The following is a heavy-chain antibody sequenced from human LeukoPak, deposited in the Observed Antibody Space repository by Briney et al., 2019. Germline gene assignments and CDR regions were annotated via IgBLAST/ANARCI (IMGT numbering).Heavy chain of an antibody. D-gene: IGHD1-20*01. CDR1: GFTFSSYA. V-gene: IGHV3-23*01. Sequence: GGSLRLSCAASGFTFSSYAMSWVRQAPGKGLEYVSPISASGLSTYYTDSVRGRFTNSRDNSKNTLYLQMHSLRAEDTAVYYCAKETSITGAGDFWGHGALVTVSS. J-gene: IGHJ5*01. CDR3: AKETSITGAGDF. CDR2: ISASGLST.